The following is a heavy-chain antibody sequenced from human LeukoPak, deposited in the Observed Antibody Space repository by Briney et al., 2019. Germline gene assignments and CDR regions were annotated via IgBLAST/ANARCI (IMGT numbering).Heavy chain of an antibody. J-gene: IGHJ4*02. V-gene: IGHV1-2*02. Sequence: ASVKISCKTSGYTFTGNFMHWVRQAPGQGPEWMGWTNPNNGDTNYAQKFQGRVTMTRVTSITTAYMELSSLRSDDTAVYYCARTRGTHISMAYLDSWGQGTLVTVSS. CDR3: ARTRGTHISMAYLDS. D-gene: IGHD2/OR15-2a*01. CDR2: TNPNNGDT. CDR1: GYTFTGNF.